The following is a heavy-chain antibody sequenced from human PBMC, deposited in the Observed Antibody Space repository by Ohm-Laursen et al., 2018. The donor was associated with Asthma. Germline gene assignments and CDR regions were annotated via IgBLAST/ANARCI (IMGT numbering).Heavy chain of an antibody. CDR1: GGTFSSYA. Sequence: SVKVSCKASGGTFSSYAISWVRQAPGQGLEWMGGIIPILRTANYAQNFRGRVTITADESTSTAYMDLSSMRSEDTAVYYCARGRYDSSDYDLYGLDVWGQGTTVTVSS. V-gene: IGHV1-69*13. CDR2: IIPILRTA. J-gene: IGHJ6*02. D-gene: IGHD3-22*01. CDR3: ARGRYDSSDYDLYGLDV.